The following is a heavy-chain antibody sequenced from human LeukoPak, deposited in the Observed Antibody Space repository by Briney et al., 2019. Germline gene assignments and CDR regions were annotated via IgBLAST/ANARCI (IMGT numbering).Heavy chain of an antibody. Sequence: GGSLRPSWAASGFTFSSYAMSWVRQAPGKGLEWVSTITDSGGSTYYADSVKGRFTISRDNSKNTLDLQMNSLRAEDTAVYYCAKVMGIAAAGTVPYFDYWGQGTLVTVSS. J-gene: IGHJ4*02. CDR2: ITDSGGST. CDR1: GFTFSSYA. CDR3: AKVMGIAAAGTVPYFDY. D-gene: IGHD6-13*01. V-gene: IGHV3-23*01.